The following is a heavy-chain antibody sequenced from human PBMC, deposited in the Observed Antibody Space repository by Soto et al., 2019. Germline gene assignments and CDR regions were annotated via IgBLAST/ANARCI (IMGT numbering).Heavy chain of an antibody. Sequence: QVQLVQSGAEVKKPGSSVKVSCKASGGTFSSYTISWVRQAPGQGLEWMGRIIPILGIANYAQKFQGRVTITAAKATXXAXMXXSSLRSEDTAVYYCARDLTDYYGSGSYQISNWFDPWGQGTLVTVSS. J-gene: IGHJ5*02. CDR1: GGTFSSYT. V-gene: IGHV1-69*08. CDR2: IIPILGIA. D-gene: IGHD3-10*01. CDR3: ARDLTDYYGSGSYQISNWFDP.